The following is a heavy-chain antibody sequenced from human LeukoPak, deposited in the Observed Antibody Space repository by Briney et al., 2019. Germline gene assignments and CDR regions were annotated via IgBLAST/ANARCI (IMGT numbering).Heavy chain of an antibody. J-gene: IGHJ4*02. CDR3: ARLVPYSSSWFGLYYFDY. D-gene: IGHD6-13*01. Sequence: SETLSLTCTVSGGSISSYYWSWIRQPPGKGLEWIGYIHYSGSPNYNPSLKSRVTISVDTSKNQFSLKLSSVAAADTAVYYCARLVPYSSSWFGLYYFDYWGQGTLVTVSS. V-gene: IGHV4-59*01. CDR2: IHYSGSP. CDR1: GGSISSYY.